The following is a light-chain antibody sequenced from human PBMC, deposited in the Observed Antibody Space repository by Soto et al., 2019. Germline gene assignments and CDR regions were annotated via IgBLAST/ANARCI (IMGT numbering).Light chain of an antibody. J-gene: IGKJ2*01. V-gene: IGKV3-15*01. CDR1: HSVSVN. CDR3: QQDATWPPMFT. Sequence: IVMTQSPATLSVSPGERATLSCRSSHSVSVNLAWYQQKPGQAPMLLIYGASTRATDIPARFSASGSGPEFTLTISSLQSEDLGIYYCQQDATWPPMFTFGQGTKLEIK. CDR2: GAS.